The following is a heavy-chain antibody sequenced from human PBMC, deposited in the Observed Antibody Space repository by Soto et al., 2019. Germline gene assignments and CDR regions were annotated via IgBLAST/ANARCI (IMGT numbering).Heavy chain of an antibody. CDR3: AKDAPGSGWLSDY. CDR2: ITGNGGT. J-gene: IGHJ4*02. V-gene: IGHV3-23*01. CDR1: GFTFSIYA. D-gene: IGHD3-22*01. Sequence: GGSLRLSCAASGFTFSIYAVSWVRQAPGKGLEWVSTITGNGGTSYADFVRGRFTISRDNSKNTLYLQMKSLRAEDTAVYYCAKDAPGSGWLSDYWGQGTLVTAPQ.